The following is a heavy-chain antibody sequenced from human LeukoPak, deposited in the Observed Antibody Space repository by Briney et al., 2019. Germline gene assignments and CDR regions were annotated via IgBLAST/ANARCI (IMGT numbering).Heavy chain of an antibody. CDR2: IIPIFGTA. CDR3: AREDYYDSSGPFDY. V-gene: IGHV1-69*01. Sequence: SVTVSRKASRCTFRSYATSWVRQPPGQGPEWMGGIIPIFGTANYAQKFQGRVTIAADESTSTAYMELSSLRSEDTAVYYCAREDYYDSSGPFDYWGQGTLVTVSS. CDR1: RCTFRSYA. J-gene: IGHJ4*02. D-gene: IGHD3-22*01.